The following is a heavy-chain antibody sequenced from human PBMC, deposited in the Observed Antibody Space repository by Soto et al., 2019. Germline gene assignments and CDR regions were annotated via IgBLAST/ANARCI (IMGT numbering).Heavy chain of an antibody. J-gene: IGHJ4*02. CDR2: ISYDGSNK. CDR1: GFTFSFYG. Sequence: QLQLVESGGGVVQPGRSLRLSCVASGFTFSFYGMHWVRQAPGEGLEWVAVISYDGSNKYYAYSVKGRFTISRDNSKKTLYLQMNSLRGEDTAVYYCAKARMTKTSIASTGASAYWGQGTLVTVSS. CDR3: AKARMTKTSIASTGASAY. V-gene: IGHV3-30*18. D-gene: IGHD6-13*01.